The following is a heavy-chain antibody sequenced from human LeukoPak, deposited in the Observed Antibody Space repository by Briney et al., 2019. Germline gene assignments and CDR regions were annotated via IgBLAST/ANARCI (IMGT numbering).Heavy chain of an antibody. D-gene: IGHD3-10*01. CDR2: INPNSGGV. Sequence: ASVKVSCKASGYTFTDYSIHWVRQAPGQGLEWIGWINPNSGGVKNAQNFQGRVTMTRDTSITTVHMDLSSLRSDDTAVYYCARDQRLTMARGITGFGMDVWGQGTTVTVSS. CDR3: ARDQRLTMARGITGFGMDV. CDR1: GYTFTDYS. J-gene: IGHJ6*02. V-gene: IGHV1-2*02.